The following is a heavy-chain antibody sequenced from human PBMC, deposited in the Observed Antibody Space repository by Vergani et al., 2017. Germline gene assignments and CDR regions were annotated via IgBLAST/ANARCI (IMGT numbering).Heavy chain of an antibody. CDR1: GFTFDDYA. CDR2: INWNSDSI. Sequence: EVQLVESGGGLVQPGRSLRLSCAASGFTFDDYAMHWVRQAPGKGLEWVSGINWNSDSIAYADSVKGRFTISRDNAKNSLYLQMNSLRAEDTALYYCVKCIAASDNYWYFDLWGRGTLVTVSS. CDR3: VKCIAASDNYWYFDL. D-gene: IGHD6-13*01. V-gene: IGHV3-9*01. J-gene: IGHJ2*01.